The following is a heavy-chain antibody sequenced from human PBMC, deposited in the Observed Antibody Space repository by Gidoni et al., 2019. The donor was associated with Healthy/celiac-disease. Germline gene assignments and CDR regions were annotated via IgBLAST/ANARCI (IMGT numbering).Heavy chain of an antibody. CDR3: ARGPYGSGSYPFAY. CDR2: ISAYNCNT. D-gene: IGHD3-10*01. V-gene: IGHV1-18*01. CDR1: GYTFTSYG. J-gene: IGHJ4*02. Sequence: QAHLVQPGAEVKKPGPPVKVSCTASGYTFTSYGTSWVRQAPGQGLEWMGWISAYNCNTNYAQKLQGRVTMTTDTSTSTACMELRSLRSDDTAVYYCARGPYGSGSYPFAYWGQGTLVTVSS.